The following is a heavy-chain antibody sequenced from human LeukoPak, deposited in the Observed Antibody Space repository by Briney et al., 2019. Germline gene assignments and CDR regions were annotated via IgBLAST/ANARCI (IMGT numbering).Heavy chain of an antibody. CDR3: ARGLLAVAGTGVDY. V-gene: IGHV1-8*01. J-gene: IGHJ4*02. CDR2: MHPNSGNT. CDR1: GYTFNSYD. Sequence: GASVKVSCKASGYTFNSYDINWVRQAAGQGLEWMGWMHPNSGNTGYAQKFQGRVTMTRNTSISTAYMELSSLRSEDTAVYYCARGLLAVAGTGVDYWGQGTLVTVSS. D-gene: IGHD6-19*01.